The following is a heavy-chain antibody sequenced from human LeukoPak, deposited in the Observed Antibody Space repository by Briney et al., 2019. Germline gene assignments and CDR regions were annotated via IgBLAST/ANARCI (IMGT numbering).Heavy chain of an antibody. Sequence: PSETLSLTCAVSGDSISSSGSSWSWIRQPPGEGLEWIGNLFYSGGTYFNPPLKSRVTISVDTSKNQLSLTLSSLTAADTAVYYCARGPYCNGGNCYYPEYYLDYWGQGTLVIVSS. J-gene: IGHJ4*02. D-gene: IGHD2-15*01. CDR2: LFYSGGT. V-gene: IGHV4-30-4*07. CDR3: ARGPYCNGGNCYYPEYYLDY. CDR1: GDSISSSGSS.